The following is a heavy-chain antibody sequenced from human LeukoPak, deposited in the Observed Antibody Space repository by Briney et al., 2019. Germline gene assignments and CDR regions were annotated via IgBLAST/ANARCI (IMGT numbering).Heavy chain of an antibody. J-gene: IGHJ5*02. CDR1: GGTFSSYG. Sequence: ASVKVSCKASGGTFSSYGISWVRQAPGQGLEWMGGIIPMFGTANYAQKFQGRVTITADESTGTAYMELSSLRSEDTAVYYCARDRVVQNWFDPWGQGTLVTVSS. V-gene: IGHV1-69*13. CDR3: ARDRVVQNWFDP. D-gene: IGHD3-10*01. CDR2: IIPMFGTA.